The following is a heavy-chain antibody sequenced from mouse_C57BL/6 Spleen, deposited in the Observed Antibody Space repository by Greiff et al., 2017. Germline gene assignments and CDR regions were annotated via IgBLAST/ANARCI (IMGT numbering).Heavy chain of an antibody. CDR2: IHPNSGST. D-gene: IGHD1-1*01. CDR3: ARDGSSYDFAY. CDR1: GYTFTSYW. Sequence: QVQLQQPGAELVKPGASVKLSCKASGYTFTSYWMHWVKQRPGQGLEWIGMIHPNSGSTNYNEKFKSKATLTVDKSSSTAYMQLSSLTSEDSAVXYCARDGSSYDFAYWGQGTLVTVSA. J-gene: IGHJ3*01. V-gene: IGHV1-64*01.